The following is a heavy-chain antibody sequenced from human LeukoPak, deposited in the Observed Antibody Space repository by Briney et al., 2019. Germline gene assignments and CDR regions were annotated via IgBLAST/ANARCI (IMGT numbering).Heavy chain of an antibody. Sequence: QPGGSLRLSCAASGFALSSHWMTWVRQVPGRGPEWVASVNRDGSETYYLDSVKGRFTISKDNAKNSLCLQMNSLRAEDTALYHCARNNGMDVWGQGTTVIVSS. CDR2: VNRDGSET. J-gene: IGHJ6*02. V-gene: IGHV3-7*03. CDR3: ARNNGMDV. CDR1: GFALSSHW.